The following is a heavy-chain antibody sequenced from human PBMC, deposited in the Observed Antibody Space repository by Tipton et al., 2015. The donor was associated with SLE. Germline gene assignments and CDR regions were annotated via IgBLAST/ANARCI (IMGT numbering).Heavy chain of an antibody. J-gene: IGHJ6*04. CDR1: GGSISRNNW. V-gene: IGHV4-4*02. Sequence: TLSLTCAVFGGSISRNNWWSWVRQPPGKGLEWIGEIYHSGSTNYNPSLKSRVTISVDKSKNQFSLKLNSVTAADTAVYYCARVYSSSHPNVWGKGTTVTVSS. CDR3: ARVYSSSHPNV. D-gene: IGHD6-13*01. CDR2: IYHSGST.